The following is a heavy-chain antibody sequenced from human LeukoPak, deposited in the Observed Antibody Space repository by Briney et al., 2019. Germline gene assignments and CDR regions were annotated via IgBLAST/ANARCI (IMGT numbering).Heavy chain of an antibody. V-gene: IGHV1-2*02. CDR2: INPNSGGT. CDR1: GYTSTGYY. Sequence: ASVKVSCKASGYTSTGYYMHWVRQAPGQGLEWMGWINPNSGGTNYAQKFQGRVTMTRDTSISTAYMELSRLRSDDTAVYYCARDAEIPRYNWNYRWFDPWGQGTLVTVSS. D-gene: IGHD1-7*01. CDR3: ARDAEIPRYNWNYRWFDP. J-gene: IGHJ5*02.